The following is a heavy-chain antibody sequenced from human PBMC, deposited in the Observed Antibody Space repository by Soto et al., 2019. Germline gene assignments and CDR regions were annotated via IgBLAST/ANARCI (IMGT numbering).Heavy chain of an antibody. J-gene: IGHJ6*02. CDR2: INPNSGGT. Sequence: GASVKVSCKASGYTFTGYYMQWVRQAPGQGLEWMGWINPNSGGTNYAQKFQGWVTMTRDTSISTAYMELSRLRSDDTAVYYCARERLVATNYYYYYGMDVWGQGTTVTVSS. D-gene: IGHD5-12*01. CDR1: GYTFTGYY. CDR3: ARERLVATNYYYYYGMDV. V-gene: IGHV1-2*04.